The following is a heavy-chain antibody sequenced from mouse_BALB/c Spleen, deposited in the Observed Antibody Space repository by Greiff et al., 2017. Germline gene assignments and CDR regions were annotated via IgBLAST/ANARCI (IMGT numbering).Heavy chain of an antibody. Sequence: VQLQQSGAELAKPGASVKMSCKASGYTFTSYWMHWVKQRPGQGLEWIGYINPSTGYTEYNQKFKDKATLTADKSSSTAYMQLSSLTSEDSAVYYCAREGFITTDIDVWGAGTTVTVSS. D-gene: IGHD1-1*01. CDR2: INPSTGYT. J-gene: IGHJ1*01. V-gene: IGHV1-7*01. CDR3: AREGFITTDIDV. CDR1: GYTFTSYW.